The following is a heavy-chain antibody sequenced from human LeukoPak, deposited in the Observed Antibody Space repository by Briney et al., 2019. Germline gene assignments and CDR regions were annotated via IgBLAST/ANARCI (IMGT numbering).Heavy chain of an antibody. D-gene: IGHD1-7*01. CDR3: ARQVNWIYGDFDY. CDR2: IYPGDSDN. CDR1: GYSFTSYW. Sequence: GESLKISCKGSGYSFTSYWIGWVRPMPGKGLEWMGIIYPGDSDNRYSPSFQGQVTISADKSISPAYLQWSSLKASDTAMYYCARQVNWIYGDFDYWGQGTLVTVSS. V-gene: IGHV5-51*01. J-gene: IGHJ4*02.